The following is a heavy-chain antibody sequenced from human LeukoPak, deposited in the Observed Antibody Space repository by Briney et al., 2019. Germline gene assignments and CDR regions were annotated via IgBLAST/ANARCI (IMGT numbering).Heavy chain of an antibody. V-gene: IGHV3-23*01. CDR1: GFSFSSYA. CDR3: SKRSGYTTGWFFDF. J-gene: IGHJ4*02. D-gene: IGHD6-19*01. CDR2: ISGSGDNT. Sequence: GGSLKLSCAASGFSFSSYAMSWVRQAPGKGLEWVSSISGSGDNTYYAESVKGRFTISRDNSKNTLFLQMNSLRAEDTAVFYCSKRSGYTTGWFFDFWGQGTLVTVSS.